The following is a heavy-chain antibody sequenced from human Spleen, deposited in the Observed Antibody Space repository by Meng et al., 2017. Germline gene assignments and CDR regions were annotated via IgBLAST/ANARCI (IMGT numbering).Heavy chain of an antibody. Sequence: SVKVSCKASGYTFTSYGITWVRQAPGQGLEWMGGIIPIFGTANYAQKFQGRVTITTDESTSTAYMELSSLTSEDTAVYYCARRGIVATILDYWGQGTLVTVSS. D-gene: IGHD5-12*01. CDR2: IIPIFGTA. J-gene: IGHJ4*02. CDR1: GYTFTSYG. V-gene: IGHV1-69*05. CDR3: ARRGIVATILDY.